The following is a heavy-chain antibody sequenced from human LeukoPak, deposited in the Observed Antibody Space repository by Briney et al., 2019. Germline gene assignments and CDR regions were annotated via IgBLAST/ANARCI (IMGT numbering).Heavy chain of an antibody. J-gene: IGHJ4*02. D-gene: IGHD3-10*01. CDR3: AKKPTYYYGSGSYRPPGYFDY. Sequence: GASLRLSCAASGFTFSSYAMSWVRQAPGKGLEWVSAISGSGGSTYYADSVKGRFTISRDNSKNTLYLQMNSLRAEDTAVYYCAKKPTYYYGSGSYRPPGYFDYWGQGTLVTVSS. CDR1: GFTFSSYA. CDR2: ISGSGGST. V-gene: IGHV3-23*01.